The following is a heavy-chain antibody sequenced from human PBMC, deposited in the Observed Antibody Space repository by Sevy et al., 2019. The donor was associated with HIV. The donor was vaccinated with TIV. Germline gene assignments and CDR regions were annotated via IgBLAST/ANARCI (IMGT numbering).Heavy chain of an antibody. CDR1: GFTFSSYA. CDR2: ISYDGSNK. J-gene: IGHJ4*02. Sequence: GGSLRLSCAASGFTFSSYAMHWVRQAPGKGLEWVAVISYDGSNKYYADSVKGRFTISRDNSKNTRYLQMNSLRAEDTAVYYCAREGVRKRRVLSPFYFDYWGQGTLVTVSS. V-gene: IGHV3-30-3*01. D-gene: IGHD1-1*01. CDR3: AREGVRKRRVLSPFYFDY.